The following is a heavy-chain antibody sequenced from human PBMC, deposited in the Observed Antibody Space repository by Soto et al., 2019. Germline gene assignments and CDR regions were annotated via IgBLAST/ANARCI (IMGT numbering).Heavy chain of an antibody. V-gene: IGHV1-69*13. CDR1: GGTFSSYA. Sequence: SVKVSCKASGGTFSSYAISWVRQAPGQGLEWMGEIIPIFGTANYAQKFQGRVTITADESTSTAYMELSSLRSEDTAVYYCARDLDMATITGSNDDYWGQGDLVTVS. CDR2: IIPIFGTA. J-gene: IGHJ4*02. D-gene: IGHD5-12*01. CDR3: ARDLDMATITGSNDDY.